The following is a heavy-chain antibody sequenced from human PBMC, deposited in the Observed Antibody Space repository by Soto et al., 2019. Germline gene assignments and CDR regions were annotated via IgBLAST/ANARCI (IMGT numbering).Heavy chain of an antibody. CDR1: GFTCSSYA. J-gene: IGHJ6*03. D-gene: IGHD6-19*01. V-gene: IGHV3-23*01. CDR3: ARDSIAVAGRYYYYMDV. Sequence: GGSLRLSCAASGFTCSSYAFSRVRQAPGKGLEWVSGNIGSGGSTYYADSVKGRFSISRDYSKNSLYLQMNSLRAEDTAVYYCARDSIAVAGRYYYYMDVWGKRTTVTVSS. CDR2: NIGSGGST.